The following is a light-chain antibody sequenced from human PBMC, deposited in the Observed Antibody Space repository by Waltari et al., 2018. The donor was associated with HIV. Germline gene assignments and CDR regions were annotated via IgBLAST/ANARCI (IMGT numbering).Light chain of an antibody. Sequence: QSVLTQPPSVSAPPGQKVTISCSGSSSNIGNNYVSWYQQLPGTAPKLLIYDNNKRPSGIPDRFSASKSDTSATLGITGLQTGDEADYYCGTWDSSLSAGVFGGGTKLTVL. J-gene: IGLJ3*02. CDR2: DNN. V-gene: IGLV1-51*01. CDR1: SSNIGNNY. CDR3: GTWDSSLSAGV.